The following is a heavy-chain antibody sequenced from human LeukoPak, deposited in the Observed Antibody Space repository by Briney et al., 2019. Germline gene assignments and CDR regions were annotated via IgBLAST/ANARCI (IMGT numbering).Heavy chain of an antibody. CDR3: ARPNITSYYDSRGYDAFDV. J-gene: IGHJ3*01. D-gene: IGHD3-22*01. V-gene: IGHV5-51*01. Sequence: GESVKIACKGYGYGFNAYWIAWVRQMRVKGLGWMGIIYPDDSDTRYSTSFRGQVTISADKTVRTAYLQWSSLKASDTAIYYCARPNITSYYDSRGYDAFDVWGQGTMVTVSS. CDR2: IYPDDSDT. CDR1: GYGFNAYW.